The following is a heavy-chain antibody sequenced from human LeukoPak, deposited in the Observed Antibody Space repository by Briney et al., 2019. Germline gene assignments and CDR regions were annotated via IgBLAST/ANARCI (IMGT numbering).Heavy chain of an antibody. V-gene: IGHV4-61*01. CDR2: IHYSGSP. D-gene: IGHD6-13*01. J-gene: IGHJ6*03. CDR3: ASLHPGIAAAGTGYYYYMDV. Sequence: SETLSLTCTVSGYSISSGYYWGWIRQPPGKGLEWIGYIHYSGSPNYNPSLKSRVTISVDTSKNQFSLKLSSVTAADTAVYYCASLHPGIAAAGTGYYYYMDVWGKGTTVTVSS. CDR1: GYSISSGYY.